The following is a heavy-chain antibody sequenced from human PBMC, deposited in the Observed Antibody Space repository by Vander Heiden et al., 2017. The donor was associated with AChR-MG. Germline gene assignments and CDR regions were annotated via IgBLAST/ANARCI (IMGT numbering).Heavy chain of an antibody. CDR1: RFTLHTQA. Sequence: EVQPLEPGGGLVQPGGSLRLSGAAHRFTLHTQAMNRVRAARGKGLEWVSRIGGGGDYTYSEHSVKVRVTVSRDNSKNTVYLQMNRLRAEDRAVYYCAREERVDNNGYYDAFDVWGRVRMVTLSS. CDR3: AREERVDNNGYYDAFDV. J-gene: IGHJ3*01. V-gene: IGHV3-23*01. CDR2: IGGGGDYT. D-gene: IGHD3-22*01.